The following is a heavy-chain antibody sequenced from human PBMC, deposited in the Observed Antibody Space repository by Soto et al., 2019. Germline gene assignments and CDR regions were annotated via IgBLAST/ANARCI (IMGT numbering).Heavy chain of an antibody. CDR2: INPSGGST. Sequence: ASVKVSCKASGYTFTSYYMHWVRQAPGQGLEWMGIINPSGGSTSYAQKFQGRVTMTRDTSTSTVYMELSSLRSEDTAVYYCAIPLLCFGSPHAFAICGQGTMVP. CDR3: AIPLLCFGSPHAFAI. CDR1: GYTFTSYY. D-gene: IGHD3-10*01. J-gene: IGHJ3*02. V-gene: IGHV1-46*03.